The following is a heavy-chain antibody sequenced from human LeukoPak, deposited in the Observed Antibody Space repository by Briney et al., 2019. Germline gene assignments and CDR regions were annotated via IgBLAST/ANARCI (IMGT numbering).Heavy chain of an antibody. CDR1: GGTFSSYA. V-gene: IGHV1-69*05. J-gene: IGHJ1*01. CDR3: ARLLVAATPVGYFQH. Sequence: GASVKVSCKASGGTFSSYAISWVRQAPGQGLEWMGRITPIFGTANYAQKFQGRVTITTDESTSTAYMELSSLRSEDTAVYYCARLLVAATPVGYFQHWGQGTLVTVSS. D-gene: IGHD2-15*01. CDR2: ITPIFGTA.